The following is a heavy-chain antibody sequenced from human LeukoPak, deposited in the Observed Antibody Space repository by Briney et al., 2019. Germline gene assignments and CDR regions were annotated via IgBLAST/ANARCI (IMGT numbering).Heavy chain of an antibody. CDR3: ARDRSYNLDY. CDR1: GFTSSSYW. Sequence: GGSLAVSCAASGFTSSSYWMHWVRQAPGKGLVWVSHINGDGSRTSYADSVKGRVTISRDNAKNTLYLQINSLTAEDSAVYYCARDRSYNLDYWGQGTLVTDSS. J-gene: IGHJ4*02. V-gene: IGHV3-74*01. CDR2: INGDGSRT. D-gene: IGHD5-24*01.